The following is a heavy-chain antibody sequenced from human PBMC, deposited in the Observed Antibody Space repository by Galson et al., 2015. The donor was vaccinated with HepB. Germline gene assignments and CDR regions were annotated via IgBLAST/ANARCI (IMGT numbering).Heavy chain of an antibody. Sequence: SVKVSCKASGYTFTSYDINWVRQATGQGLEWMGWMNPNSGNTGYAQKFQGRVTMTRNTSISTAYMELSSLRSEDAAVYYCARGGVVVVPATPFYMDVWGKGTTVTVSS. CDR1: GYTFTSYD. J-gene: IGHJ6*03. CDR2: MNPNSGNT. D-gene: IGHD2-2*01. V-gene: IGHV1-8*01. CDR3: ARGGVVVVPATPFYMDV.